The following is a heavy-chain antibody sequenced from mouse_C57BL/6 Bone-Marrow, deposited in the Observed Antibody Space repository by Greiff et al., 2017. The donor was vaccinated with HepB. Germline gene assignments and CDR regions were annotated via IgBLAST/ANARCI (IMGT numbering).Heavy chain of an antibody. CDR1: GYTFTSYG. CDR2: IYPRSGNT. D-gene: IGHD1-1*01. CDR3: ARPYYYGSRGGCAY. V-gene: IGHV1-81*01. J-gene: IGHJ3*01. Sequence: QVQLQQSGAELARPGASVKLSCKASGYTFTSYGISWVKQRTGQGLEWIGEIYPRSGNTYYNEKFKGKATLTADKSSSTAYMELRSLTSEDSAVYFCARPYYYGSRGGCAYWGQGTLVTVSA.